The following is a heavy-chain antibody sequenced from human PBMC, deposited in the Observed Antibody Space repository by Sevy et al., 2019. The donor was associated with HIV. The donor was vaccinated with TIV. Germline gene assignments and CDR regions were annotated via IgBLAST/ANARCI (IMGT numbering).Heavy chain of an antibody. CDR1: GFSFSSYG. V-gene: IGHV3-30*02. Sequence: GGSLRLSCAASGFSFSSYGMHWVRQAPGKGLEWMSYIQYDGSNKNYADSVKGRFTIPRDNSKNTLHLQMNILRLENTAVSYFVKEGGGEGEDNLDKGTLVTVSS. CDR2: IQYDGSNK. CDR3: VKEGGGEGEDN. J-gene: IGHJ4*02. D-gene: IGHD3-16*01.